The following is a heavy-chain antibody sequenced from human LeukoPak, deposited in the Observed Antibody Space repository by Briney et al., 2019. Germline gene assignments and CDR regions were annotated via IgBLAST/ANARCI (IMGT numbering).Heavy chain of an antibody. J-gene: IGHJ4*02. V-gene: IGHV3-23*01. D-gene: IGHD1-26*01. CDR1: GFTFSSYA. Sequence: GGSLRLSCAASGFTFSSYAMSWVRQAPGKGLEWVPAISGSGGSTYYADSVKGRFTISRDNSKNTLYVQMNSLRAEDTAVYYCAKDPLPYSGSYYPFDYWGQGTLVTVSS. CDR3: AKDPLPYSGSYYPFDY. CDR2: ISGSGGST.